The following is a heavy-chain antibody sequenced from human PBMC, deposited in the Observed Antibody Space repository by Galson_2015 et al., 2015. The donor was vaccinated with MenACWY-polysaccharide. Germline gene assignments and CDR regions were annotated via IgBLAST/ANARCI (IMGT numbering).Heavy chain of an antibody. V-gene: IGHV2-5*01. CDR2: IYWNDDK. CDR1: GFSLRTSGVA. CDR3: AHLTASNVYSYDY. J-gene: IGHJ4*02. D-gene: IGHD2-2*01. Sequence: PALVKPTQPLTLTCTFSGFSLRTSGVAVGWIRQPPGEALDWLAHIYWNDDKYYSTFLKNRLTITKDTSKNQVVLTMTNMDPVDTATYYCAHLTASNVYSYDYWGQGPLVTVSS.